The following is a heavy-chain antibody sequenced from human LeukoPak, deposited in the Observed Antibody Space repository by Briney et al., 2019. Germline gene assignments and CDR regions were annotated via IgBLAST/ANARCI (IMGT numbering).Heavy chain of an antibody. J-gene: IGHJ4*02. CDR3: ARSYSGYDGALDY. Sequence: ASVKVSCKASGYTFTGYYMHWVRQAPGQGLEWMGWINPNSGGTDYALKFQGWVTMTRDTSISTAYMELSRLRSDDTAVYYCARSYSGYDGALDYWGQGTLVTVSS. D-gene: IGHD5-12*01. V-gene: IGHV1-2*04. CDR2: INPNSGGT. CDR1: GYTFTGYY.